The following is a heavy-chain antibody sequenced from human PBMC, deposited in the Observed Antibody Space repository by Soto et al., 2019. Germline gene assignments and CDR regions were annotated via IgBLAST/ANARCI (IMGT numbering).Heavy chain of an antibody. J-gene: IGHJ4*02. CDR1: GFTFSSYG. Sequence: QVQLVESGGGVVQPGRSLRLSCAASGFTFSSYGMHWVRQAPGKGLEWVEVISYDGSNKYYADSVKGRFTISRDNSKNTLYLQMNSLRAEDTAVYYCAKDREKVTHNQFFDYWGQGRLVTVSS. CDR3: AKDREKVTHNQFFDY. V-gene: IGHV3-30*18. D-gene: IGHD4-4*01. CDR2: ISYDGSNK.